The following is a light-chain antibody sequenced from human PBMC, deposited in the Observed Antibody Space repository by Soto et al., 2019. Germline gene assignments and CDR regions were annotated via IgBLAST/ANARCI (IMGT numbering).Light chain of an antibody. J-gene: IGLJ3*02. V-gene: IGLV1-44*01. Sequence: QSVLTQPLSASGTPGQRVTISCSGSTSNIGSNAVTWYQQFPGMAPKVLIYANHQRPSGVPDRFSGSKSGTSASLAISGLQSEDEAHYYCAVWDDTLSGLVFGGGTKLTVL. CDR1: TSNIGSNA. CDR3: AVWDDTLSGLV. CDR2: ANH.